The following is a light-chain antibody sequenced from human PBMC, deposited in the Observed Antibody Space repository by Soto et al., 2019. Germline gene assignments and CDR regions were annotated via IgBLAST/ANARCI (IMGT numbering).Light chain of an antibody. CDR1: QSISNN. CDR3: HQYSNWPRT. V-gene: IGKV3-15*01. Sequence: EIVMTQSPATLSVSPGERATLSCRAGQSISNNLAWYQQKPGQAPRLLIYGASTRATGIPARFTGIGSGTEFTLTISSLQSEDFAVYYCHQYSNWPRTFGQGTKVEIK. J-gene: IGKJ1*01. CDR2: GAS.